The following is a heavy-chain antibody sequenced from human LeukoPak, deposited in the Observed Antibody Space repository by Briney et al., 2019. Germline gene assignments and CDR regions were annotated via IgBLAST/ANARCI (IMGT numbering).Heavy chain of an antibody. J-gene: IGHJ4*02. CDR3: ARRLSSWQGFDC. CDR1: GGSISSSSSYY. D-gene: IGHD6-13*01. V-gene: IGHV4-39*01. Sequence: SETLSHTCTVSGGSISSSSSYYWGWIRQPPGKGLEWIGSIYYSGDTYYNPSLQSRVTISVDTSKNQFSLKLISVTAADTAVYFCARRLSSWQGFDCWGQGTLVAVSS. CDR2: IYYSGDT.